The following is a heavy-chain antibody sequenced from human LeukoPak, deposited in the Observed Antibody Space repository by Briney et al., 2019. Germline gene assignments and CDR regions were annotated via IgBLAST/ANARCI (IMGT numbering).Heavy chain of an antibody. V-gene: IGHV1-69*05. Sequence: SVNVSCKASGGTFSSYAISWVRQAPGHGREWMGGIIPIFGTANYAQKFQGRVTITTDESLSTAYMELSSLRSEDTAVYYCARDSHYCSSTSCYQSYYYGMDVWGQGATVTVSS. CDR3: ARDSHYCSSTSCYQSYYYGMDV. CDR2: IIPIFGTA. J-gene: IGHJ6*02. D-gene: IGHD2-2*01. CDR1: GGTFSSYA.